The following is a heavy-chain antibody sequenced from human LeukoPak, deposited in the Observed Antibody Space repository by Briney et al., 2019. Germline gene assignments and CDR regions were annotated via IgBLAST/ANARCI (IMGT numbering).Heavy chain of an antibody. Sequence: PSETLSLTCAVYGGSFSGYYWSWIRQPPGKGLEWIGEINHSGSTNYNPSLKSRVTISVDTSKNQFSLKLSSVTAADTAVYYCASRGDYGGNVGADYWGQGTLVTVSS. V-gene: IGHV4-34*01. J-gene: IGHJ4*02. D-gene: IGHD4-23*01. CDR2: INHSGST. CDR3: ASRGDYGGNVGADY. CDR1: GGSFSGYY.